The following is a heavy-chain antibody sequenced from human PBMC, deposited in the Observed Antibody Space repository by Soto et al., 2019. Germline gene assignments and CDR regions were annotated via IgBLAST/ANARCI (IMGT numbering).Heavy chain of an antibody. CDR3: AREVAADGTFREDVFDI. CDR1: GGTFSNYA. D-gene: IGHD6-13*01. J-gene: IGHJ3*02. CDR2: IIPIFSTT. Sequence: SVKVSCKAPGGTFSNYAINWVRQAPGQGLEWMGRIIPIFSTTNYAQKFQGRVTMTADESTITAYLELSSLKHDDTAVYYCAREVAADGTFREDVFDIWGQGTLVTVSS. V-gene: IGHV1-69*13.